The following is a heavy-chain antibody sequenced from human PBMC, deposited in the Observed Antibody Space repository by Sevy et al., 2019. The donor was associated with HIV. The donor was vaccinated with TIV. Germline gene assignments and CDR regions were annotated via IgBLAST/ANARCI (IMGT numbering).Heavy chain of an antibody. CDR3: VKRMGAPGPFDF. V-gene: IGHV3-23*01. J-gene: IGHJ4*02. D-gene: IGHD6-13*01. Sequence: GGSLRLSCAASGLTFSSYAMSWVRQAPGKGLEWVSVISGSGGSTHYADSVKGRFTISSDNSNNTLYLQMNSLRTEDTAVYYCVKRMGAPGPFDFWGQGTLVTVSS. CDR1: GLTFSSYA. CDR2: ISGSGGST.